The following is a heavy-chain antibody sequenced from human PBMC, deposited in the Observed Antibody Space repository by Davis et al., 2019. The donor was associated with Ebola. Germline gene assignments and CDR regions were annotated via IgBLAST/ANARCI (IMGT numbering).Heavy chain of an antibody. CDR3: ARAQFPTTSDH. V-gene: IGHV1-2*02. D-gene: IGHD1-1*01. CDR2: INPNSGGT. CDR1: GYTFTSYA. Sequence: AASVKVSCKASGYTFTSYAMHWVRQAPGQRLEWMGWINPNSGGTNYAQKFQGRVTMTRDTSISTAYMELSRLKSDDAAVYYCARAQFPTTSDHWGQGTLVTVSS. J-gene: IGHJ4*02.